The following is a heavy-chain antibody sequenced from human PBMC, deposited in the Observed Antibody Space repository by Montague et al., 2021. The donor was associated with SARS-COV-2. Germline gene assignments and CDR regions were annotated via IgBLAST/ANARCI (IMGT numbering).Heavy chain of an antibody. D-gene: IGHD3-22*01. Sequence: SETLSRTCTVSGGSISSYYWSWIRQPPGKGLEWIGYIYYSGSTNYNPSLKSRVTISVDTSKNQFSLKVRSVTAADTAVYYCARGDYYDSTGYYDYWGQGTLVTVSP. V-gene: IGHV4-59*01. CDR3: ARGDYYDSTGYYDY. J-gene: IGHJ4*01. CDR2: IYYSGST. CDR1: GGSISSYY.